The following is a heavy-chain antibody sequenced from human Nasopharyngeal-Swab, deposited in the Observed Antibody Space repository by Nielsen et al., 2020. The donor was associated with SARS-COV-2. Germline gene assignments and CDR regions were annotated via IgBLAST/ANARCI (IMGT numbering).Heavy chain of an antibody. D-gene: IGHD3-22*01. CDR3: ARRSYYSDASAYFFDY. CDR1: DTSISSTTHY. CDR2: SYYGGNP. Sequence: SETLSLTCSVSDTSISSTTHYWGWIRQPPGKELEWNGDSYYGGNPNYNPSLKSRLTISVDTSKNNFSLKLNSVTAADTAVYYCARRSYYSDASAYFFDYWGRGTLVTVSP. J-gene: IGHJ4*01. V-gene: IGHV4-39*02.